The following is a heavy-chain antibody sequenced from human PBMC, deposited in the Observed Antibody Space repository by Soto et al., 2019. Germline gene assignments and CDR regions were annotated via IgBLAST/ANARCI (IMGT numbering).Heavy chain of an antibody. CDR3: AQSKGRLSGYFNWFDP. J-gene: IGHJ5*02. D-gene: IGHD3-3*01. Sequence: QITLKESGPTLVKPTQTLTLTCTFSGFSLSTSGVAVGWIRQPPGKALEWLALIYWDDNKGYSPSLRNRLTISKDTSKNQVVLTMTNMDPVDTATYYCAQSKGRLSGYFNWFDPWGQGTLVIVSS. V-gene: IGHV2-5*02. CDR1: GFSLSTSGVA. CDR2: IYWDDNK.